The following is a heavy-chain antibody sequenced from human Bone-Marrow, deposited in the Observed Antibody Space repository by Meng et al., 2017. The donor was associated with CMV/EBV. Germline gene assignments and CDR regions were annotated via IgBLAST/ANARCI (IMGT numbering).Heavy chain of an antibody. J-gene: IGHJ4*02. CDR1: GFTFSSYN. V-gene: IGHV3-23*01. Sequence: GGSLRLSCAASGFTFSSYNMNWVRQAPGKGLEWVSAISGSGGDTYYADSVKGRFTISRDNFNPMLYLEMNSLRAEDTALYYCAKDPWRGGGGDYWGQGTLVTVSS. CDR2: ISGSGGDT. CDR3: AKDPWRGGGGDY. D-gene: IGHD3-10*01.